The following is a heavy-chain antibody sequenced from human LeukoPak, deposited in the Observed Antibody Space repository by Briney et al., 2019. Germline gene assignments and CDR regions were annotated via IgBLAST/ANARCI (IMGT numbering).Heavy chain of an antibody. D-gene: IGHD3/OR15-3a*01. Sequence: ASVKVSCKASGYTFTSYDINWVRQATGQGLEWMGWMNPNSGNTGYAQKFQGRVTMTRNTSISTAYTELSSLRSEDTAVYYCARVSRSVWTGYRYYFDYWGQGTLVTVSS. CDR1: GYTFTSYD. CDR2: MNPNSGNT. CDR3: ARVSRSVWTGYRYYFDY. J-gene: IGHJ4*02. V-gene: IGHV1-8*01.